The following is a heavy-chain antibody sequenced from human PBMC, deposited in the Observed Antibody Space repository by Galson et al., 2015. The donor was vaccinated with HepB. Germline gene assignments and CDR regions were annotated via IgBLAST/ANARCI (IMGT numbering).Heavy chain of an antibody. Sequence: SLRLSCAASGFTFSSYSMNWVRQAPGKGLEWVSSISSSSSYIYYADSVKGRFTISRDNAKNSLYLQMNSLRAEDTAVYYCAREELEGRFLEWLTVYYYYMDVWGKRTTVTVSS. CDR1: GFTFSSYS. CDR2: ISSSSSYI. V-gene: IGHV3-21*01. CDR3: AREELEGRFLEWLTVYYYYMDV. D-gene: IGHD3-3*01. J-gene: IGHJ6*03.